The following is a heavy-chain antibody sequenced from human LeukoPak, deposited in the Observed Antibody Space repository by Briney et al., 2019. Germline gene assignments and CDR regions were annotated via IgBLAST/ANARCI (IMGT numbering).Heavy chain of an antibody. CDR3: ARYDYGDYELIY. CDR1: GGTFSSYA. Sequence: ASVKVSCKASGGTFSSYAISWVRQAPGQGLEWMGWISAYNGNTNYAQKLRGRVTMTTDTSTSTAYMELRSLRSDDTAVYYCARYDYGDYELIYWGQGTLVTVSS. V-gene: IGHV1-18*01. CDR2: ISAYNGNT. J-gene: IGHJ4*02. D-gene: IGHD4-17*01.